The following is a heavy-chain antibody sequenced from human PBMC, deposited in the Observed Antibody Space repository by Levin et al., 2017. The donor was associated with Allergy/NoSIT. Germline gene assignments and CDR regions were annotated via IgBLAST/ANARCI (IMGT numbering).Heavy chain of an antibody. V-gene: IGHV3-23*01. Sequence: GESLKISCAASGFTFSSFAMSWVRQAPGKGLEWVSAISGSGGTTYYADSVKGRFTISRDNSKNTLYLQMNSLRAEDTAVYYCAKENDNGEWYFDRWGRGTLVTVSS. CDR3: AKENDNGEWYFDR. CDR2: ISGSGGTT. CDR1: GFTFSSFA. D-gene: IGHD4-17*01. J-gene: IGHJ2*01.